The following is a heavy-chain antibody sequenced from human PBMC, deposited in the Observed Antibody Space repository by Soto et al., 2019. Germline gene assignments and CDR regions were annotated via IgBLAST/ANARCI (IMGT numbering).Heavy chain of an antibody. V-gene: IGHV1-2*02. Sequence: ASVKVSCKASGYTFTGYYMHWVQQAPGQGLEWMGWINPNSGGTNYAQKFQGRVTMTRDTSISTAYMELSRLRSDDTAVYYCARDRGRVLMVYRPEVNGMDVWGQGTTVTVSS. CDR3: ARDRGRVLMVYRPEVNGMDV. J-gene: IGHJ6*02. CDR1: GYTFTGYY. D-gene: IGHD2-8*01. CDR2: INPNSGGT.